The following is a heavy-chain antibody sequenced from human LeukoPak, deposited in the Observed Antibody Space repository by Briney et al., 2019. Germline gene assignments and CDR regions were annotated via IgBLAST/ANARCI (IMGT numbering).Heavy chain of an antibody. CDR1: GFTFSSFA. V-gene: IGHV3-23*01. CDR2: IIGNGGSA. CDR3: AKIVGSRHC. Sequence: GESLKISCSASGFTFSSFALSWVRQAPGKGLEWVSGIIGNGGSAYYADSVKGRFTISRDNSKNTLYLQMNGLRAEDTAVYYCAKIVGSRHCWGQGTLVTVSS. J-gene: IGHJ4*02. D-gene: IGHD2-21*01.